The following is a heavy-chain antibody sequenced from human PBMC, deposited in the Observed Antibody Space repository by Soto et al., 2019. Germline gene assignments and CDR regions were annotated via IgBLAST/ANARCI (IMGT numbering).Heavy chain of an antibody. CDR2: INHHGST. J-gene: IGHJ4*02. CDR3: ARGLSANYDFWCGYYKRYYLDY. V-gene: IGHV4-34*01. D-gene: IGHD3-3*01. CDR1: GESFSSYY. Sequence: PSETLSLTCAVYGESFSSYYWSWFLQPPGEGLEWIGEINHHGSTNYNHPPHKRRTISVDTPKNQFSLKLSSVTAADTAVYYCARGLSANYDFWCGYYKRYYLDYWGQGTLVTGSS.